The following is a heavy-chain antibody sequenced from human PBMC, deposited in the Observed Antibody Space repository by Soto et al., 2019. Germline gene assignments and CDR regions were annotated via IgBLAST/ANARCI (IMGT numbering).Heavy chain of an antibody. CDR3: AKVSCCWYAGFFDL. Sequence: GRSLRVSRTTTNFTTSTDALIPAPQGTGKGFEWFLGLSDSVISLYYADSVKDRLTISSDNSNNTLYLQIHTLRAEDTAVFYCAKVSCCWYAGFFDLWGQGTLVTLSS. CDR1: NFTTSTDA. V-gene: IGHV3-23*01. J-gene: IGHJ4*02. D-gene: IGHD2-2*01. CDR2: LSDSVISL.